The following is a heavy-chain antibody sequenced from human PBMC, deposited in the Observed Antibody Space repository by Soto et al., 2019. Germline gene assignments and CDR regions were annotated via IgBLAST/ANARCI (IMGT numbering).Heavy chain of an antibody. CDR2: MNPNSGNT. CDR1: GGTFSSYA. J-gene: IGHJ4*02. D-gene: IGHD2-21*01. V-gene: IGHV1-8*02. CDR3: ARALHIVVVNAKVSKYYFDY. Sequence: ASVKVSCKASGGTFSSYAISWVRQAPGQGLEWMGWMNPNSGNTGYAQKFQGRVTMTRNTSISTAYMELSSLRSEDTAVYYCARALHIVVVNAKVSKYYFDYWGQETLVTVS.